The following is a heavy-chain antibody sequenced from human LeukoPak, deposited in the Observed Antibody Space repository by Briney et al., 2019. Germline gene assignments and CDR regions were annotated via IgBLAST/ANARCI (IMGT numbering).Heavy chain of an antibody. Sequence: PGGSLRLSCAASGFTFSSYAMHWVRQAPGKGLEYVSAISSNGGSTYYANSVKGRFTISRDNSKNTLYLQMGSLRAEDMAVYYCARDGVRGVVGAFDIWGQGTMVTTSS. CDR1: GFTFSSYA. CDR2: ISSNGGST. D-gene: IGHD3-10*01. V-gene: IGHV3-64*01. J-gene: IGHJ3*02. CDR3: ARDGVRGVVGAFDI.